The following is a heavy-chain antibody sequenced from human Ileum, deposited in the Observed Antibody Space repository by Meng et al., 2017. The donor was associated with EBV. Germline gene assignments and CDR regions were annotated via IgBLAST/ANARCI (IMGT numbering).Heavy chain of an antibody. CDR3: ARGGWSLDY. CDR2: IYYSGST. J-gene: IGHJ4*02. V-gene: IGHV4-59*08. Sequence: QVQLQESGPCIVKPSETLSLTCTVSGGSISSYYWSWIRQPPGKGLEWIGYIYYSGSTNHNPSLKSRVTISVDTSKNQFSLNLSSVTAADTAVYYCARGGWSLDYWGQGTLVTVSS. CDR1: GGSISSYY. D-gene: IGHD2-15*01.